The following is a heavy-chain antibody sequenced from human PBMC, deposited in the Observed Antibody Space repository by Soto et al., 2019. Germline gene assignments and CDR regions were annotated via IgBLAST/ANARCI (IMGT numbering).Heavy chain of an antibody. J-gene: IGHJ3*02. CDR2: IYGGDSDT. CDR3: ARRGISGTAGDAFDI. V-gene: IGHV5-51*01. CDR1: RYSFTSYW. D-gene: IGHD1-7*01. Sequence: GESLKISCKAFRYSFTSYWISWVRQMPGKGLEWMGIIYGGDSDTRYSPSFQGQVTISADRSTTTAYLHWSSLKASDTAIYYCARRGISGTAGDAFDIWGQGTMVTVSS.